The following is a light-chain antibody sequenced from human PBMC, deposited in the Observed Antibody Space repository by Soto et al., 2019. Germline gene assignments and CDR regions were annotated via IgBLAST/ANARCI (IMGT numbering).Light chain of an antibody. CDR3: QQYNNWPSWT. Sequence: EIVVPPSPATLSVSPVASANLSGRASQSVNTNFAWYQQKPGQAPRLLIYGASTRATGIPARFSGSGSGTEFTLTISSLQSEDFAVYYCQQYNNWPSWTFGQGTKVEIK. J-gene: IGKJ1*01. CDR1: QSVNTN. V-gene: IGKV3-15*01. CDR2: GAS.